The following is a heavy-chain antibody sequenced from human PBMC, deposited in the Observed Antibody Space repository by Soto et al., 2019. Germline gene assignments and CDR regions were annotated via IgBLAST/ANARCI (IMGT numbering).Heavy chain of an antibody. CDR3: GRVFRVGRIDS. D-gene: IGHD1-26*01. V-gene: IGHV4-61*01. CDR2: IYYTGST. J-gene: IGHJ4*02. CDR1: GGSISGSISSYR. Sequence: QVQLQESGPGLVKPSETLSLTCSVSGGSISGSISSYRWSWIRQPPGKGLEWIVYIYYTGSTIYSPSLKSRVTISVDTSRNQFSLNLRSVTAADTAVYYCGRVFRVGRIDSWGQGTLVTVSS.